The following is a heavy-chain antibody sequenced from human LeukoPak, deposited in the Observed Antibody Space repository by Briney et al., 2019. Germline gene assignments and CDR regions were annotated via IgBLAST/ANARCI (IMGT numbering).Heavy chain of an antibody. J-gene: IGHJ6*03. CDR2: ISAYNGNT. V-gene: IGHV1-18*01. CDR1: GYTFTSYG. D-gene: IGHD1-26*01. CDR3: ARVSGSYYGYYYYYYMDV. Sequence: GASVKVSCKASGYTFTSYGISWVRQAPGQGLEWMGWISAYNGNTNYAQKLQGRVTMTTDTSTSTAYMELRSLRSDDTAVYYCARVSGSYYGYYYYYYMDVWGKGTTVTVSS.